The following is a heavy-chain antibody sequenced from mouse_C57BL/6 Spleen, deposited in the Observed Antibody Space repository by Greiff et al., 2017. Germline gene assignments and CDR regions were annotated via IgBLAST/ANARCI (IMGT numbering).Heavy chain of an antibody. CDR2: ISSGGDYI. J-gene: IGHJ3*01. CDR1: GFTFSSYA. CDR3: TTYDYWFAY. Sequence: EVKLVESGEGLVKPGGSLKLSCAASGFTFSSYAMSWVRQTPEKRLEWAAYISSGGDYIYYADTVKGRFTISRDNARNTLYLQMSSLKSEDTAMYYCTTYDYWFAYWGQGTLVTVSA. V-gene: IGHV5-9-1*02. D-gene: IGHD2-4*01.